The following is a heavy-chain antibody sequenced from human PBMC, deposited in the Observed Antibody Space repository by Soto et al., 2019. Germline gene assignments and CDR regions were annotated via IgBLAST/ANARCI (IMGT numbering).Heavy chain of an antibody. CDR2: IHPAGINT. Sequence: QVQLVQSGAEVKKPGASVKISCKAFGYSFISHYMNWVRQAPGQGLKWMGTIHPAGINTAYAQKFQGRVTMTTDTSTSTVYMELTSLTSEDTAVYYCARDTSWKDLVCWFDPWGQGTLVTVSS. CDR3: ARDTSWKDLVCWFDP. J-gene: IGHJ5*02. D-gene: IGHD1-1*01. V-gene: IGHV1-46*03. CDR1: GYSFISHY.